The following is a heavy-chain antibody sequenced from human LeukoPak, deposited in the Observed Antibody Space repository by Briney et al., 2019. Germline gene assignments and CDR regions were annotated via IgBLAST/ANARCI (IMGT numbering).Heavy chain of an antibody. CDR3: ARDRGRYYDSSGYCSDY. Sequence: GGSLRLSCAASGFTFSSHSMNWVRQAPGKGLEWVSYISGSSSTIHYADSVKGRFTISRDNAKNSLYLQMNSLRAEDTAVYYCARDRGRYYDSSGYCSDYWGQGTLVTVSS. V-gene: IGHV3-48*04. D-gene: IGHD3-22*01. J-gene: IGHJ4*02. CDR2: ISGSSSTI. CDR1: GFTFSSHS.